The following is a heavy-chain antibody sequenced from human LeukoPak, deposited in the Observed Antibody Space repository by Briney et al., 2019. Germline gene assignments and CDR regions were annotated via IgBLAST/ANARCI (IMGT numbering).Heavy chain of an antibody. Sequence: SEILSLTCTVSGGSISSRSYYWGWIRQPPGKGLEWIGSIYYSGSIYYNPSLKSRVTISVDTSKNQFSLKLSSVTAADTAVYYCPILVDAFDIWGQGTMVTVSS. D-gene: IGHD2-2*02. CDR2: IYYSGSI. J-gene: IGHJ3*02. CDR1: GGSISSRSYY. V-gene: IGHV4-39*07. CDR3: PILVDAFDI.